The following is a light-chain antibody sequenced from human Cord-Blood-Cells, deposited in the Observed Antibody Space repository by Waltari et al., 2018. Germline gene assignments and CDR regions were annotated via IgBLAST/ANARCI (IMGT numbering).Light chain of an antibody. CDR3: QQYYSTLT. Sequence: DIVMTQSPDSLAVSLGERATINCKSSQSVLYSSNNKNYLAWYPQKPGQPPKLLIYGASTRESGVPDRCSGSGSGTDFTLTISSLQAEDVAVYDCQQYYSTLTVGGGTKVEIK. CDR2: GAS. V-gene: IGKV4-1*01. J-gene: IGKJ4*01. CDR1: QSVLYSSNNKNY.